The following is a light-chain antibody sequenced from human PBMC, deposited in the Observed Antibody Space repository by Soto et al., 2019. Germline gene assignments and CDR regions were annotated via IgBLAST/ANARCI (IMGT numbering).Light chain of an antibody. CDR3: LQHHTYPST. CDR1: QDSGSD. CDR2: AAS. Sequence: DIHMTQSPSSLSASVGDRVTITCRASQDSGSDLAWFQQKPGKAPKRLSDAASTWHSGVPSRFSGSSSGTEFTLAIIRLKSDEFEPYYYLQHHTYPSTFGQVTKLDLK. V-gene: IGKV1-17*01. J-gene: IGKJ2*01.